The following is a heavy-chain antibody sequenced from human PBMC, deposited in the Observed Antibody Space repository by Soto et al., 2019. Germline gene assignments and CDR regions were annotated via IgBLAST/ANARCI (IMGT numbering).Heavy chain of an antibody. Sequence: SETLSLTCTVSGGSISSYYWSWIRQPPGKGLEWIGYIYYSGSTNYNPSLKSRVTISVDTSKNQFSLKLSSVTAADTAVYYCARANSNDLYYYGMDVWGQGTTVTVSS. CDR2: IYYSGST. J-gene: IGHJ6*02. V-gene: IGHV4-59*01. CDR1: GGSISSYY. D-gene: IGHD1-1*01. CDR3: ARANSNDLYYYGMDV.